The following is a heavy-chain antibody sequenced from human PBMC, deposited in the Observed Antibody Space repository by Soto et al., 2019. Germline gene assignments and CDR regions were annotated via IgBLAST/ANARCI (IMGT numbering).Heavy chain of an antibody. V-gene: IGHV1-69*13. CDR1: GGTFSSYA. D-gene: IGHD2-21*01. CDR3: ARDRMGDYSSRYYYRMDV. J-gene: IGHJ6*02. Sequence: ASVKVSCKASGGTFSSYAISWVRQAPGQGLEWMGGIIPIFGTANYAQRFQGRVTITADESTSTAYMELSSLRSEDTAVYYCARDRMGDYSSRYYYRMDVWGQGTTVTVSS. CDR2: IIPIFGTA.